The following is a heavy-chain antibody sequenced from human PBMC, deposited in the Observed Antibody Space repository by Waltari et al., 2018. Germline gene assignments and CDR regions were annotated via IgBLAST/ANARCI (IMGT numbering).Heavy chain of an antibody. J-gene: IGHJ4*02. CDR2: IYHSGST. Sequence: QVQLQESGPGLVKPSETLSLTCAVSGYSISSRYYWGWIRQPPGKGLEWIGSIYHSGSTYYNPSLKSRVTISVDTSKNQFSLKLSSVTAADTAVYYCARHLRTGTGAIDYWGQGTLVTVSS. CDR3: ARHLRTGTGAIDY. D-gene: IGHD1-7*01. CDR1: GYSISSRYY. V-gene: IGHV4-38-2*01.